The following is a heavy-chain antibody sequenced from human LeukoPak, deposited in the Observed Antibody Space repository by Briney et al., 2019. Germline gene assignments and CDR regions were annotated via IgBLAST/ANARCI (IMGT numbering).Heavy chain of an antibody. CDR3: ASLRAGPRMIVVPRADY. CDR1: GGSFSGYY. J-gene: IGHJ4*02. D-gene: IGHD3-22*01. CDR2: INHSGST. Sequence: KPSETLSLTCAVYGGSFSGYYWSWIRQPPGKGLEWIGEINHSGSTNYNPSLKSRVSISVDTSKNQFSLKLSSVTAADTAVYYCASLRAGPRMIVVPRADYWGQGTLVTVSS. V-gene: IGHV4-34*01.